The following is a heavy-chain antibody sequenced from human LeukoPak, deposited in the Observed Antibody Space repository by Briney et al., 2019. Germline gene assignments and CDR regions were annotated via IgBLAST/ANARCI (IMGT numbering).Heavy chain of an antibody. J-gene: IGHJ3*02. D-gene: IGHD5-12*01. CDR2: IKQDGSEK. V-gene: IGHV3-7*01. CDR1: GFTFGSYW. Sequence: PGGSLRLSCAASGFTFGSYWMSWVRQAPGKGLEWVANIKQDGSEKYYVDSVKGRFTISRDNAKNSLYLQMNSLRAEDTAVYYCARDSGYVNAFDIWGQGTMVTVSS. CDR3: ARDSGYVNAFDI.